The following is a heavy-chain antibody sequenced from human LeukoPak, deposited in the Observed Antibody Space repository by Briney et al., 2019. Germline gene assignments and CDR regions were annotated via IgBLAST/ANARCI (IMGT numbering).Heavy chain of an antibody. CDR1: GYIFTDYA. CDR3: ARARWTSTVTTYYLDF. D-gene: IGHD4-17*01. Sequence: GDSVTVSCKASGYIFTDYAIQWVSQAPGQGIEWMGWINAGNGKTKYSQKFQGRVTITRDTSASTAYMELSGLRSDDTAVYYCARARWTSTVTTYYLDFWGQGTLVTVSS. V-gene: IGHV1-3*01. CDR2: INAGNGKT. J-gene: IGHJ4*02.